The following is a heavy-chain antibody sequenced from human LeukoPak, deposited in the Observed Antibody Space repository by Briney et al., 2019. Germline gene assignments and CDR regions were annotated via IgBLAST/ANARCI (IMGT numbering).Heavy chain of an antibody. CDR2: IKSRGGGGTA. D-gene: IGHD6-19*01. Sequence: NPGGSLRLSCAASGFNFNDAWMSWVRQAPGKGLEWIGHIKSRGGGGTADYAAPVKGRFTISRDDSKNMVYLQMNSLKTEDTAIYYCSWSVKTWLVLGRWGQGTLVTVSS. V-gene: IGHV3-15*01. J-gene: IGHJ1*01. CDR1: GFNFNDAW. CDR3: SWSVKTWLVLGR.